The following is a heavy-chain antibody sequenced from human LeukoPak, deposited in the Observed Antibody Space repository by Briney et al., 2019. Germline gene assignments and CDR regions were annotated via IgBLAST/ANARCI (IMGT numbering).Heavy chain of an antibody. D-gene: IGHD2-2*01. CDR3: AKVAQRIHFIVVVPAAAGAFDI. CDR1: GFTFSSYA. V-gene: IGHV3-23*01. CDR2: ISGSGGST. J-gene: IGHJ3*02. Sequence: PGGPLRLSCAASGFTFSSYAMSWVRQAPGKGLEWVSAISGSGGSTYYADSVKGRFTISRDNSKNTLYLQMNSLRAEDTAVYYCAKVAQRIHFIVVVPAAAGAFDIWGQGTMVTASS.